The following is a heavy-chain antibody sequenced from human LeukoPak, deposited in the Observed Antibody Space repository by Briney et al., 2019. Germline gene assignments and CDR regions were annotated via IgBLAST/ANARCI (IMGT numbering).Heavy chain of an antibody. D-gene: IGHD3-9*01. CDR1: GFTFSSYA. J-gene: IGHJ4*02. CDR2: LSYDGSNM. Sequence: PGGSLRLSCAASGFTFSSYAMHWVRQAPGKGLEWVAVLSYDGSNMLYADSGKGRFTVSRDNSKNTLYLQMNSLRAEDTAVYYCARGVLRHFFRNGYWGLGTLVTVSS. CDR3: ARGVLRHFFRNGY. V-gene: IGHV3-30-3*01.